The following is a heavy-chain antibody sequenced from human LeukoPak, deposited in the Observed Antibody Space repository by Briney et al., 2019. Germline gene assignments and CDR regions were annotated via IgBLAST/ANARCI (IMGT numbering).Heavy chain of an antibody. CDR3: VPMRKIVVGY. J-gene: IGHJ4*02. CDR1: GFTFSTYI. Sequence: GGSLRLSCAAPGFTFSTYIMNWVRQAPGKGLEWVSFITGSGKTIYYADSVKGRFTVSRDNAKNSLFLQMNSLRAEDTAIYYCVPMRKIVVGYCGQGTLVTVSA. V-gene: IGHV3-48*04. D-gene: IGHD2-21*01. CDR2: ITGSGKTI.